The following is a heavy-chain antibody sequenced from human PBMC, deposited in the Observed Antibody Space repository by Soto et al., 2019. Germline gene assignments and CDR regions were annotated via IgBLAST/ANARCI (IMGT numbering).Heavy chain of an antibody. J-gene: IGHJ4*02. Sequence: ASVKVSCKASGYTFTSYGISWVRQAPGQGLEWMGWISAYNGNTNYAQKLQGRVTMTTDTSTSTAYMELRSLRSDDTAVYYCARAGYCTNGVCWYYFDYWGQGTLVTVSS. CDR3: ARAGYCTNGVCWYYFDY. CDR2: ISAYNGNT. D-gene: IGHD2-8*01. CDR1: GYTFTSYG. V-gene: IGHV1-18*01.